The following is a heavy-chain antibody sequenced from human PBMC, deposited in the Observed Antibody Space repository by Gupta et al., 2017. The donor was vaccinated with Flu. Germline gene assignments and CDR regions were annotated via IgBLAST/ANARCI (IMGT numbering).Heavy chain of an antibody. D-gene: IGHD3-16*01. CDR1: GGSISSGGFY. CDR2: IHFSART. Sequence: QVQLRESGPGLVKPSQTLSLTCSVSGGSISSGGFYWSWIRQHPGKGLEWIGYIHFSARTYYTPSFESRVSISGDTSRNQFFLTLTYGNAADTAVYYCVRVEIRYGGDVDSWGQGTLVTVSS. V-gene: IGHV4-31*03. CDR3: VRVEIRYGGDVDS. J-gene: IGHJ5*01.